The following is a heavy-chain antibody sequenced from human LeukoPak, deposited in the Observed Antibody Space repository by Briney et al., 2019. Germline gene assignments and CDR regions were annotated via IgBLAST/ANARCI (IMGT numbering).Heavy chain of an antibody. Sequence: GGSLRLSCAASGFTFRSYGMSWVRQAPGKGLEWVSAISGSGGSTYYADSVKGRFTISRDNSKNTVYLQMNRLRDEDTAVYYCAKWSFGDGYNNPPYPLDYWGQGTLVTVSS. V-gene: IGHV3-23*01. CDR2: ISGSGGST. J-gene: IGHJ4*02. CDR3: AKWSFGDGYNNPPYPLDY. D-gene: IGHD5-24*01. CDR1: GFTFRSYG.